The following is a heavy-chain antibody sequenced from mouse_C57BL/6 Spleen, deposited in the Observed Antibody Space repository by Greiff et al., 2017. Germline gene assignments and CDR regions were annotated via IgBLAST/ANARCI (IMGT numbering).Heavy chain of an antibody. J-gene: IGHJ4*01. V-gene: IGHV1-4*01. CDR2: INPSSGYT. Sequence: VQLVESGAELARPGASVKMSCKASGYTFTSYTMHWVKQRPGQGLEWIGYINPSSGYTKYNQKFKDKATLTADKSSSTAYMQLSSLTSEDSAVYYCARAGLLDYYAMDYWGQGTSVTVSS. CDR3: ARAGLLDYYAMDY. D-gene: IGHD2-3*01. CDR1: GYTFTSYT.